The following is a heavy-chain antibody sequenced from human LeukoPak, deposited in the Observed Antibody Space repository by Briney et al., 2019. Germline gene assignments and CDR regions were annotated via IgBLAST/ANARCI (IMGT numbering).Heavy chain of an antibody. J-gene: IGHJ4*02. CDR3: ARGNNYDFWSGYYEFDY. D-gene: IGHD3-3*01. CDR1: GGSISSYY. V-gene: IGHV4-59*01. Sequence: PSETLSLTCTVSGGSISSYYWSWIRQPPGKGLEWIGYIYYSGSTNYNPSLKSRVTISVDTSKNQFSLKLSSVTAADTAVYYCARGNNYDFWSGYYEFDYWGQGTLVTVSS. CDR2: IYYSGST.